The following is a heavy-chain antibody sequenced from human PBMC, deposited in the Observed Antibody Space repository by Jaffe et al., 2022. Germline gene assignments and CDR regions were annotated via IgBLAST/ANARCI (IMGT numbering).Heavy chain of an antibody. CDR2: IYHSGST. CDR1: GYSISSGYY. V-gene: IGHV4-38-2*01. CDR3: ARGIQLWEYYFDY. Sequence: QVQLQESGPGLVKPSETLSLTCAVSGYSISSGYYWGWIRQPPGKGLEWIGSIYHSGSTYYNPSLKSRVTISVDTSKNQFSLKLSSVTAADTAVYYCARGIQLWEYYFDYWGQGTLVTVSS. J-gene: IGHJ4*02. D-gene: IGHD5-18*01.